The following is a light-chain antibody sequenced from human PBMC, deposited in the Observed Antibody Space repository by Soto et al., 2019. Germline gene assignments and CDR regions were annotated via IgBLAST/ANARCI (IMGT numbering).Light chain of an antibody. CDR1: QNINSH. J-gene: IGKJ1*01. Sequence: DIQMTQSPSSLSASVGDRVTITCRASQNINSHLHWYQQQPGKAPNLLIYAASSLESGVSSRFSGSGSGTEFTLTVSSLQPDDFATYYCQQYNRFSTFGQGTKVDIK. V-gene: IGKV1-5*01. CDR2: AAS. CDR3: QQYNRFST.